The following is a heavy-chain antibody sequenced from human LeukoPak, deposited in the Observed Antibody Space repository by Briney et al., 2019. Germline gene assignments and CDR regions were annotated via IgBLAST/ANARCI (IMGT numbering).Heavy chain of an antibody. J-gene: IGHJ6*03. V-gene: IGHV1-69*13. D-gene: IGHD6-13*01. CDR2: IIPIFGTA. CDR1: GGTFSSYV. Sequence: SVKVSCKASGGTFSSYVISWVRQAPGQGLEWMGGIIPIFGTANYAQKFQGRVTITADESTSTAYMELSSLRSEDTAVYYCASGGAAAVGDYYYYMDVWGKGTTVTVSS. CDR3: ASGGAAAVGDYYYYMDV.